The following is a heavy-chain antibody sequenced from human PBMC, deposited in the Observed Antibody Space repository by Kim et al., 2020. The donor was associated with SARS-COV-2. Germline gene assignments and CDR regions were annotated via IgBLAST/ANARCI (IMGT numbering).Heavy chain of an antibody. D-gene: IGHD3-3*01. CDR2: IWYDGSNK. V-gene: IGHV3-33*01. Sequence: GGSLRLSCAASGFTFSSYGMHWVRQAPGKGLEWVAVIWYDGSNKYYADSVKGRFTISRDNSKNTLYLQMNSLRAEDTAVYYCARGDYDFWSDSPRGPDYWGQGTLVTVSS. J-gene: IGHJ4*02. CDR3: ARGDYDFWSDSPRGPDY. CDR1: GFTFSSYG.